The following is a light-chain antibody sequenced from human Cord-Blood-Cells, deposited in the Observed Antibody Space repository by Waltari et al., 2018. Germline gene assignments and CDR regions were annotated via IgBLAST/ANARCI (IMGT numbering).Light chain of an antibody. CDR3: SSYTSSSTYV. V-gene: IGLV2-14*03. J-gene: IGLJ1*01. CDR2: DVS. Sequence: QSALTQPASVSGYPGQSITLSSPGTSRDVGGYNYVSWYQPHPGKAPTLMIYDVSNRPSGVSNRFSGSKSGNTASMTISGLQAEDEADYYCSSYTSSSTYVFGTGTKVTVL. CDR1: SRDVGGYNY.